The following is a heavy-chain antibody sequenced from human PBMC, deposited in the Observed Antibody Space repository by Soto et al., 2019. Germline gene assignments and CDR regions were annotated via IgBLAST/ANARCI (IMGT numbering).Heavy chain of an antibody. D-gene: IGHD1-1*01. J-gene: IGHJ6*02. V-gene: IGHV1-18*01. Sequence: VQLVHSGAEVTKPGASVTGSCKAFGYTFTTYGLCWVRQAPGQGLEWMWWVSPYNGNTYYTPRLQGRVTMTTDTYTRTAYMSLRGLRSDDKASYYCVRGGMLEANRPYYYYGLDVWGQGPPVTVSS. CDR3: VRGGMLEANRPYYYYGLDV. CDR1: GYTFTTYG. CDR2: VSPYNGNT.